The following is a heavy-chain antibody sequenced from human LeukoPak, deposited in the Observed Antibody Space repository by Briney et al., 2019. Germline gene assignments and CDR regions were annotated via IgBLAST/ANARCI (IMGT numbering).Heavy chain of an antibody. D-gene: IGHD1-7*01. J-gene: IGHJ4*02. CDR3: ARGITGTTSTDY. CDR1: GGTFSSYA. V-gene: IGHV1-69*13. Sequence: ASVKVSCKASGGTFSSYAISWVRQAPGQGLEWMGGIIPIFGTANYAQKFQGRVTITADESTSTAYMELSSLRSEDTAVNYCARGITGTTSTDYWGQGTLVTVSS. CDR2: IIPIFGTA.